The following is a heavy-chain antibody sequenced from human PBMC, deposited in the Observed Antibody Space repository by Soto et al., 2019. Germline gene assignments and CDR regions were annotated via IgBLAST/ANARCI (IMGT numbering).Heavy chain of an antibody. CDR1: GFTFSNYA. J-gene: IGHJ4*02. Sequence: EVQLLESGGGLVQPGGSLRLSCAASGFTFSNYAMSWVRQAPGKGLEWVSVISGSGGSTYYADSVKGRFTSSRDNSKNXLXXQMNSLRAEDTAVYYCAKIFRIGFGECGGDCYFDHWGQGTLVTVSP. V-gene: IGHV3-23*01. D-gene: IGHD2-21*02. CDR2: ISGSGGST. CDR3: AKIFRIGFGECGGDCYFDH.